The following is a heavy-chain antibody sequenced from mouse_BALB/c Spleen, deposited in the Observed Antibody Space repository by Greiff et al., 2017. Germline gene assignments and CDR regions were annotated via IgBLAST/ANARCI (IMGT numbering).Heavy chain of an antibody. D-gene: IGHD1-1*01. Sequence: EVKLQESGAELVRPGALVKLSCKASGFNIKDYYMHWVKQRPEQGLEWIGWIDPENGNTIYDPKFQGKASITADTSSNTAYLQLSSLTSEDTAVYYCALLLRARGFAYWGQGTLVTVSA. CDR3: ALLLRARGFAY. CDR1: GFNIKDYY. V-gene: IGHV14-1*02. CDR2: IDPENGNT. J-gene: IGHJ3*01.